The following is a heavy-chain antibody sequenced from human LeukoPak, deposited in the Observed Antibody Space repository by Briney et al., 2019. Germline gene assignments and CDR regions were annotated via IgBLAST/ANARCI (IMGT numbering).Heavy chain of an antibody. J-gene: IGHJ4*02. CDR2: IRYDGSNK. Sequence: GGSLRLSCAASGFTFSSYGMHWVRQAPGKGLEWVAFIRYDGSNKYYADSAKGRFTISRDNSKNTLYLQMNSLRAEDTAVYYCAKDSTYYDFWSGYKFDYWGQGTLVTVSS. D-gene: IGHD3-3*01. CDR3: AKDSTYYDFWSGYKFDY. CDR1: GFTFSSYG. V-gene: IGHV3-30*02.